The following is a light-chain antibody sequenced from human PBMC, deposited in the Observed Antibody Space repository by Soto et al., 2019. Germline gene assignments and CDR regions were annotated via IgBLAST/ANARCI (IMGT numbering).Light chain of an antibody. CDR3: QQVKSYPRT. V-gene: IGKV1-9*01. CDR1: QGITNK. Sequence: DIHLTLSPSFLSASFGETVTIILRASQGITNKLAWYQQKPGKPPTLLIYEESTLHSGVPSRFSGSGSGTEFTLTISSLQPEDFGTYYCQQVKSYPRTFGGGTKVDI. CDR2: EES. J-gene: IGKJ4*01.